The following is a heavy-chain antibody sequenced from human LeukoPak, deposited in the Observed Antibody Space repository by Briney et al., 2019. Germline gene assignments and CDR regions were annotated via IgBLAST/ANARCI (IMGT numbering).Heavy chain of an antibody. CDR2: ISYDGSNK. D-gene: IGHD3-3*01. CDR3: AKAYDRQPRNYFDY. V-gene: IGHV3-30*18. J-gene: IGHJ4*02. CDR1: GFTFSSYG. Sequence: GRSLRLSCAASGFTFSSYGMHWVRQAPGKGLEWVAVISYDGSNKYYADSVKGRFTISRDNSKNTLYLQMNSLRAEDTAVYYHAKAYDRQPRNYFDYWGQGTLVTVSS.